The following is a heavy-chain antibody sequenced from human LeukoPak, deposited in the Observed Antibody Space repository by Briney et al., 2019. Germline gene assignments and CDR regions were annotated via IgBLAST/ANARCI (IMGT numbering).Heavy chain of an antibody. CDR2: ISTDGYTT. J-gene: IGHJ4*02. D-gene: IGHD2-15*01. CDR3: VVGGSPGY. V-gene: IGHV3-74*01. CDR1: GLAFSAYK. Sequence: GGSMRLSCAASGLAFSAYKMHWVRQAPRKGMVWVSRISTDGYTTDYADFVQGRFTASRDNTKNTWSLEMNSLRAEDTAVYYCVVGGSPGYWGQGTLVTVSS.